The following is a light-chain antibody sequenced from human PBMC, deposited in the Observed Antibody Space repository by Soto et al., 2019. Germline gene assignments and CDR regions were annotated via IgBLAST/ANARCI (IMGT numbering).Light chain of an antibody. CDR2: DSD. CDR1: SSNIGNNY. J-gene: IGLJ2*01. Sequence: QSVLTQPPSVSAAPGQKVTISCSGGSSNIGNNYVSWYQQLPGTAPKLLIYDSDKRPSGIPDRFSGSKSGTSATLGITGLQTGDEAEYYCGTWDSSLRSVVFGGGTKLTVL. V-gene: IGLV1-51*01. CDR3: GTWDSSLRSVV.